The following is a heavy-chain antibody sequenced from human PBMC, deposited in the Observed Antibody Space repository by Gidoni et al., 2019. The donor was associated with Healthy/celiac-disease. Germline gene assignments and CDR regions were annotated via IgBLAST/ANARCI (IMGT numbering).Heavy chain of an antibody. D-gene: IGHD6-19*01. CDR3: ASSKRKGQWLVLPIDY. Sequence: QLQLQESGPGLVKPSETLSLTCTVSGGSISSSSYYWGWIRQPPGKGLEWIGSIYYSGSTYYNPSLKRRVTISVDTSKNQFSLKLSSVTAADTAVYYCASSKRKGQWLVLPIDYWGQGTLVTVSS. CDR1: GGSISSSSYY. V-gene: IGHV4-39*01. J-gene: IGHJ4*02. CDR2: IYYSGST.